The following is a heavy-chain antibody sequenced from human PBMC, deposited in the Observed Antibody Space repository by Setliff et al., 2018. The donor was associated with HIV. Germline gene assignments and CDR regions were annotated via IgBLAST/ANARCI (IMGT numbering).Heavy chain of an antibody. CDR1: KFSVSDSY. J-gene: IGHJ5*02. Sequence: GGSLRLSCVASKFSVSDSYMGWVRQAPGKGLEWVSFVHNTDTYYANSVKGRFTISRDNSKKTLYMVMDSLRAEDTAIYYCAKTAYYFKNGGPKGWFDPWGQGTLVTVSS. D-gene: IGHD1-26*01. CDR2: VHNTDT. V-gene: IGHV3-53*01. CDR3: AKTAYYFKNGGPKGWFDP.